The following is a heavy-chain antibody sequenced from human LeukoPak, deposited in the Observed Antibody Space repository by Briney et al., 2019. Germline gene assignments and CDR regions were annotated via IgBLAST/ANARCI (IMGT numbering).Heavy chain of an antibody. J-gene: IGHJ6*02. V-gene: IGHV1-8*01. CDR3: ARVGGKLWFGTVGYYYYGMDV. D-gene: IGHD3-10*01. CDR1: GYTFTSYD. CDR2: MNPNRGNT. Sequence: ASVKVSCKASGYTFTSYDINWVRQATGQGLEWMGWMNPNRGNTGYAQKFQGRVTMTRNTSISTAYMELSSLRSEDTAVYYCARVGGKLWFGTVGYYYYGMDVWGQGTTVTVSS.